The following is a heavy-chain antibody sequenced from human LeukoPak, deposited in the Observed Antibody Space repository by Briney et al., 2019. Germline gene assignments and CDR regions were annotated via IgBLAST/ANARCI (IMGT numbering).Heavy chain of an antibody. D-gene: IGHD3-16*02. J-gene: IGHJ4*02. V-gene: IGHV4-34*01. CDR1: GGSFSGYY. CDR3: ARRDVWMITFGGVIVGSFDY. Sequence: ASETLSLTCAVYGGSFSGYYWSWIRQPPGKGLECLAAINHSGSPNYNPSLKSRVTISVDTSKNQFSLQLSSVTAADTAVYYCARRDVWMITFGGVIVGSFDYWGQGTLVTVSS. CDR2: INHSGSP.